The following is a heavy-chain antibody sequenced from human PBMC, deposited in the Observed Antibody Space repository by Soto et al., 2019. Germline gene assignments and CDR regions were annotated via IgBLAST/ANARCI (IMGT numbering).Heavy chain of an antibody. CDR2: ISGNAFDT. CDR3: AKGVLGYCSSSSCHAYDF. Sequence: EVQLLESGGGLVQPGGSLRLSCAASGFTFSDYAMSWVRQAPGKGREWVSAISGNAFDTYYAEAVKGRFTISRDNSKSTLFLQMNSLRAEDTAVYYSAKGVLGYCSSSSCHAYDFWGQGTLVTVSS. V-gene: IGHV3-23*01. J-gene: IGHJ4*02. CDR1: GFTFSDYA. D-gene: IGHD2-2*01.